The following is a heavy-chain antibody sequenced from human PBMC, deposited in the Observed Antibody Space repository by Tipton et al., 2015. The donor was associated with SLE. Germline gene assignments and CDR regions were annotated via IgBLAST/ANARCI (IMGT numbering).Heavy chain of an antibody. CDR3: ARAAYYDFCSGHPMDV. CDR1: GGSVSSPIDY. J-gene: IGHJ6*03. V-gene: IGHV4-30-4*01. CDR2: IYDRGST. Sequence: TLSLTCTVSGGSVSSPIDYWSWIRQSPGKGLEWIGSIYDRGSTNYNPSLKSRVTISVDTSKNQVSLKVSSVTAADTAVYFCARAAYYDFCSGHPMDVWGEGTTVTVSS. D-gene: IGHD3-3*01.